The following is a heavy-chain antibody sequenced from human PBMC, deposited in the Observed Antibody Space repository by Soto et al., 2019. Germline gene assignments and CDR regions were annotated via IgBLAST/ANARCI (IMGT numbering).Heavy chain of an antibody. CDR2: IRETGGSK. J-gene: IGHJ4*01. CDR1: GFTFSNYA. V-gene: IGHV3-23*01. Sequence: PGGSLRLSCVASGFTFSNYAMSWVRQAPGKGLEWVSAIRETGGSKYYADSVRGRLTISRDNSKNTLYLQMNSLRAEDTAVYYCAKDRGYTVLVAARFDDWGHGTLVTVSS. CDR3: AKDRGYTVLVAARFDD. D-gene: IGHD5-18*01.